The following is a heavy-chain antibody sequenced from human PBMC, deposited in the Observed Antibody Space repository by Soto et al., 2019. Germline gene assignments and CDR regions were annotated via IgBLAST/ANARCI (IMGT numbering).Heavy chain of an antibody. CDR3: ARLDTAMVTGWDY. CDR2: IIPIFGTA. J-gene: IGHJ4*02. V-gene: IGHV1-69*13. CDR1: GGTFSSYA. Sequence: SVKVSCKASGGTFSSYAISWVRQAPGQGLEWMGGIIPIFGTANYAQKFQGRVTITADESTSTAYMELSSLRSEDTAVYYCARLDTAMVTGWDYWGQGTLVTVSS. D-gene: IGHD5-18*01.